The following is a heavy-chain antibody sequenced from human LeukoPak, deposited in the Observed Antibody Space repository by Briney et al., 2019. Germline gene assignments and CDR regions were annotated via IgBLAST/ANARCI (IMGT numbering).Heavy chain of an antibody. CDR3: ARGGYSYGFKAFDI. D-gene: IGHD5-18*01. CDR1: GGSFSGYY. CDR2: INHSGST. V-gene: IGHV4-34*01. J-gene: IGHJ3*02. Sequence: PSETLSPTCAVYGGSFSGYYWGGIPHPPGKGRGGIGEINHSGSTTYKPSLKSRVAISVDTSKNQFSLRLSSVTAADTAVYYCARGGYSYGFKAFDIWGQGTKVTVSS.